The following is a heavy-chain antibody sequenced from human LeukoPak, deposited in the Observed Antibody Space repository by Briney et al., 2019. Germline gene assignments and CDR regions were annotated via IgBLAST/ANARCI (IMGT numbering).Heavy chain of an antibody. D-gene: IGHD3-16*02. CDR2: ISAYNGNT. CDR1: GYTFTSYG. CDR3: ARGGPGYDYVWGSYRYSDAFDI. V-gene: IGHV1-18*01. Sequence: GASVKVSCKASGYTFTSYGISWVRQAPGQGLEWMGWISAYNGNTNYAQKLQGRVAMTTDTSTSTAYMELRSLRSDDTAVYYCARGGPGYDYVWGSYRYSDAFDIWGQGTMVTVSS. J-gene: IGHJ3*02.